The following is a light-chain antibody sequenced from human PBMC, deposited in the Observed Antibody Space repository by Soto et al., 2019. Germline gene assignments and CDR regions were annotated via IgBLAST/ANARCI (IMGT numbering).Light chain of an antibody. V-gene: IGKV1D-12*01. CDR1: QGISTS. CDR3: QQSYSTTWT. J-gene: IGKJ1*01. Sequence: DIQMTQSPSSASASVGDGVTITCRASQGISTSLGWYQQKPGKAPKLLIYAASSLQSGVPSRFSGTGSGTDFTLTISSLQPEDFATYSCQQSYSTTWTFGQGTKVDIK. CDR2: AAS.